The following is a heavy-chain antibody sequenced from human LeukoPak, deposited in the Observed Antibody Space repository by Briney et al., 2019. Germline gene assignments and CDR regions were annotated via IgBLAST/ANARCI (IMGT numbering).Heavy chain of an antibody. J-gene: IGHJ4*02. CDR1: GVSFNDYY. Sequence: SETLSLTCAVSGVSFNDYYWSWVRQTPGKGLEWIGEINHSGYTNDSPSLKSRVTISIDTSRKQFSLNLRSVTVANTGIYYCTRMTTGHDYWGQGTLVTVSS. CDR3: TRMTTGHDY. V-gene: IGHV4-34*01. CDR2: INHSGYT. D-gene: IGHD4-17*01.